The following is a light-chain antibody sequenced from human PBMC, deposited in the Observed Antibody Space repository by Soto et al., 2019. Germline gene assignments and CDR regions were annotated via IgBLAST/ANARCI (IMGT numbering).Light chain of an antibody. CDR3: CSYAGDSYV. CDR1: SNDVGNYNL. Sequence: QSVLTQPASVSGSPGQSITISCTGTSNDVGNYNLVSWYQQHPGKAPKLMIYDVSKRPSGVSNRFSGSKSGNTASLTISGLQADDEADYYCCSYAGDSYVFGTGTKVTVL. J-gene: IGLJ1*01. V-gene: IGLV2-23*02. CDR2: DVS.